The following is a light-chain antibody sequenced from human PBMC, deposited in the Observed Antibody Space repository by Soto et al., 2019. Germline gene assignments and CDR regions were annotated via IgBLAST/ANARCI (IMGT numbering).Light chain of an antibody. Sequence: EIVLTQSPATLSLSPGARATLSCRASQSVNSNLAWYQQKPGQAPRLLIFDASNRATGIPGRFSGSVSGTDFTLTISSLEPEDFAVYYCQQRSNWPPYTFGQGTKLEIK. CDR3: QQRSNWPPYT. J-gene: IGKJ2*01. CDR1: QSVNSN. V-gene: IGKV3-11*01. CDR2: DAS.